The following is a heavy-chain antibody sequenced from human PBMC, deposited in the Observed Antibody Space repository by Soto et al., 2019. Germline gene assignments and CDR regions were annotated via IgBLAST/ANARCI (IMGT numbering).Heavy chain of an antibody. CDR3: ARLPKGSLVTA. J-gene: IGHJ4*02. V-gene: IGHV3-30*03. Sequence: GGSLRLSCAASGFTFSSYGMHWVRQAPGKGLEWVAVISYDGSNKYYAESVRGRFTVSRDNAKNALFLQMNSLRDDDTATYYCARLPKGSLVTAWGQGTRVTVSS. CDR2: ISYDGSNK. CDR1: GFTFSSYG. D-gene: IGHD2-21*02.